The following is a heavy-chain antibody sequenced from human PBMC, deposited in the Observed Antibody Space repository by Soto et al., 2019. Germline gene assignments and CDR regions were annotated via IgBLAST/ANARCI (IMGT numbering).Heavy chain of an antibody. D-gene: IGHD3-3*01. CDR3: ARPTIFGVVISPYYGMDV. V-gene: IGHV3-30-3*01. CDR2: ISYDGSNK. J-gene: IGHJ6*02. CDR1: GFTFSSYA. Sequence: GGSLSLSCAASGFTFSSYAMHWVRQAPGKGLEWVAVISYDGSNKYYADSVKGRFTISRDNSKNTLYLQMNSLRAEDTAVYYCARPTIFGVVISPYYGMDVWGQGTTVTVSS.